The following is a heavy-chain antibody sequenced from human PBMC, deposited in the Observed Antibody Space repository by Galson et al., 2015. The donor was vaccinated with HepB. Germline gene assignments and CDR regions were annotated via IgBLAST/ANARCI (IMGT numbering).Heavy chain of an antibody. Sequence: SVKVSCKASGFTFTGYYIHWVRQAPGQGLEWMGWINPNSGVTNYAQKFQGWVTMTRDTSTSTVFMELSSLRSEDTAVYHCARGVLLWDGPDYWGQGTLVTVSS. J-gene: IGHJ4*02. CDR2: INPNSGVT. V-gene: IGHV1-2*04. CDR3: ARGVLLWDGPDY. CDR1: GFTFTGYY. D-gene: IGHD3-10*01.